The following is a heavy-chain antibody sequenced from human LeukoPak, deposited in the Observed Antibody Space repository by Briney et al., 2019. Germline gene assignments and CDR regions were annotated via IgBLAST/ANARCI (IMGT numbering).Heavy chain of an antibody. CDR1: GFTFSSYS. D-gene: IGHD5-12*01. Sequence: GGSLRLSCAASGFTFSSYSMNWVRQAPGKGLEWVSSISSSSSYIYYADSVKGRFTISRDNPKNSLYLPMNSLRAEDTAVYYCARGRVAMIDYAFDIWGQGTMVTVSS. CDR2: ISSSSSYI. V-gene: IGHV3-21*01. CDR3: ARGRVAMIDYAFDI. J-gene: IGHJ3*02.